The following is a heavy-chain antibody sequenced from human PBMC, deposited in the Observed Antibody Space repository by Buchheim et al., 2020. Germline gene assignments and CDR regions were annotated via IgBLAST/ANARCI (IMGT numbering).Heavy chain of an antibody. CDR3: VRSRGNTYPNEADY. V-gene: IGHV3-23*01. CDR1: GFTFSSYA. D-gene: IGHD1-1*01. J-gene: IGHJ4*02. CDR2: ISGSGAGP. Sequence: EVQLLESGGGLVQPGGSLRLSCAASGFTFSSYAMSWVRQAPGKGLEWVSAISGSGAGPYYVDSVKGRFTISRDNSRGQLFLQMDSLKDEDTALYYCVRSRGNTYPNEADYWGQGTL.